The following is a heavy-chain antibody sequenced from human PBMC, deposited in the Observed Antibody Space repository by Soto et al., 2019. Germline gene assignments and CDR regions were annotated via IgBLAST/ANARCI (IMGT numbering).Heavy chain of an antibody. V-gene: IGHV1-69*02. CDR2: IIPILGIA. CDR1: GGTFSSYT. CDR3: ARGEYRVDTAREVYYYYYMDV. Sequence: QVQLVQSGAEVKKPGSSVKVSCKASGGTFSSYTISWVRQAPGQGLEWMGRIIPILGIANYAQKFQGRVTITADKSTSTDYKELSSLRSEDTAVYDCARGEYRVDTAREVYYYYYMDVWGKGTTVTVSS. D-gene: IGHD5-18*01. J-gene: IGHJ6*03.